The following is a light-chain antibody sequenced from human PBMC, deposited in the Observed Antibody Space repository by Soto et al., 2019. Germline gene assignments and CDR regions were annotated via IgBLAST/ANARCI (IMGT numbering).Light chain of an antibody. Sequence: EIVLTQSPATLSLSPGERATLSCRASQSVSSYLAWYQQKPGQAPRLLIYDASNRATGIPARFSGSGSGTDFTLTISSLEPEDFAVYYCQQRIRCSPWTFGQGTSVDIK. V-gene: IGKV3-11*01. J-gene: IGKJ1*01. CDR3: QQRIRCSPWT. CDR1: QSVSSY. CDR2: DAS.